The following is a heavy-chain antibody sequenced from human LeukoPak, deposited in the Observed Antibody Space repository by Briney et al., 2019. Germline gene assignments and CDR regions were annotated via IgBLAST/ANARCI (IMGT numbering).Heavy chain of an antibody. V-gene: IGHV3-66*02. CDR3: AQSGSYYYDSSGYYYFDY. CDR2: VYSGGAT. J-gene: IGHJ4*02. Sequence: GGSLRLSCGVSGFTFSTNSMTWVRQAPGKGLAWVSDVYSGGATYYADSVKGRFTISRDNSKNTLYLQMNSLRAEDTAVYYCAQSGSYYYDSSGYYYFDYWGQGTLVTVSS. D-gene: IGHD3-22*01. CDR1: GFTFSTNS.